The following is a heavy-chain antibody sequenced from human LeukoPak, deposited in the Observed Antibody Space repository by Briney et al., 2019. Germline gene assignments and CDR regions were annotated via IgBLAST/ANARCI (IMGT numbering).Heavy chain of an antibody. V-gene: IGHV4-59*11. J-gene: IGHJ6*02. CDR2: IHYSGRP. CDR1: GGSISGHY. Sequence: PSETLSLTCTVSGGSISGHYWTWIRQPPGKGLEWIGQIHYSGRPDYNPSLKSRVTISVDTSRNQLSLKVTSVTGADTAVYYCARFGVDYDMDVWGQGTTVTVSS. D-gene: IGHD3-16*01. CDR3: ARFGVDYDMDV.